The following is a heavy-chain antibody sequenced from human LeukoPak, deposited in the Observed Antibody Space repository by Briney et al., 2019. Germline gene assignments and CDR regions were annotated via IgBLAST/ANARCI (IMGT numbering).Heavy chain of an antibody. D-gene: IGHD1-26*01. V-gene: IGHV1-2*02. CDR1: GYTFTGYY. CDR2: INPNSGGT. CDR3: ARVGRHSKWEPGLFDY. J-gene: IGHJ4*02. Sequence: GSSVKVSCQASGYTFTGYYMHWVRQAPGQGLEWMGWINPNSGGTNYAQELQGRVTMARDTSISTAYMELSRLRSDDTGVYYCARVGRHSKWEPGLFDYWGQGTLVTVSS.